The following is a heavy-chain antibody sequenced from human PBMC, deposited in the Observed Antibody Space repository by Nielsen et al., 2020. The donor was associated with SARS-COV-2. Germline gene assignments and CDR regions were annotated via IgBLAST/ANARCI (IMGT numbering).Heavy chain of an antibody. D-gene: IGHD3-22*01. CDR3: AREGYYDRGFDY. J-gene: IGHJ4*02. V-gene: IGHV3-23*01. Sequence: GGSLRLSCAASGFTFSSYAMSWVRQAPGKGLEWVSAISGSGGSTYYADSVKGRFTISRDNAKNSLYLQMNSLRAEDTAVYYCAREGYYDRGFDYWGQGTLVTVSS. CDR1: GFTFSSYA. CDR2: ISGSGGST.